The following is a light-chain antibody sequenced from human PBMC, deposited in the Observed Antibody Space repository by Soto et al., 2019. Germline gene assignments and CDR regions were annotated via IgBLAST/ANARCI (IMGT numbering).Light chain of an antibody. V-gene: IGKV1-9*01. Sequence: DIRLTQSPSFLSASAGDRVTITCRASQDITKYLAWFQQKPGRAPKLLIYGAFTLQRGVPSRFSGRGSGKEFTLTISSLQPEDFATYYCQQVDTYPMTFGGGTKVEIK. J-gene: IGKJ4*01. CDR3: QQVDTYPMT. CDR1: QDITKY. CDR2: GAF.